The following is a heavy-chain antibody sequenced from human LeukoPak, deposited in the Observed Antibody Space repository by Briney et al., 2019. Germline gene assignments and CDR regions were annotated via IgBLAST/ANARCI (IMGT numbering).Heavy chain of an antibody. V-gene: IGHV3-53*01. CDR3: ARGYCSSTSCYAGDY. J-gene: IGHJ4*02. CDR1: GFTFSGYS. CDR2: IYSSGNT. Sequence: SGGSLRLSCTASGFTFSGYSMNWIRQAPGKGLEWVSVIYSSGNTYYADSVKGRFTISRDNSKNTLYLQMNSLRAEDTPVYYCARGYCSSTSCYAGDYWGQGTLVTVSS. D-gene: IGHD2-2*01.